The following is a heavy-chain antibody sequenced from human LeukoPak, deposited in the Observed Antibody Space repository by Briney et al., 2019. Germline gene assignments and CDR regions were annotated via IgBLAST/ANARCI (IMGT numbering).Heavy chain of an antibody. CDR1: GFTVSSNY. V-gene: IGHV3-66*01. CDR2: IYSGGST. Sequence: GGSLRLSCAASGFTVSSNYMSWVRQAPGKGLEWVSVIYSGGSTYYADSVKGRFTISRDNSKNTLYLQMNSLRAEDTAVYYCARVANLWFGELFYFDYWGQGTLVTVSS. CDR3: ARVANLWFGELFYFDY. D-gene: IGHD3-10*01. J-gene: IGHJ4*02.